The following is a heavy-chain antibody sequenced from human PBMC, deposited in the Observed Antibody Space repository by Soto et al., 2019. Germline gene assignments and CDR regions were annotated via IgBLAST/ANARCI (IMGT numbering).Heavy chain of an antibody. CDR1: GYTFTSYD. J-gene: IGHJ5*02. D-gene: IGHD3-9*01. Sequence: ASVKVSCKASGYTFTSYDINWVRQATGQGLEWMGWMNPNSGNTGYAQKFQGRVTMTRNTSISTAYMELSSLRSEDTAVYYCAASNILRYFDWLRLDPWGQGTLVTVSS. V-gene: IGHV1-8*01. CDR3: AASNILRYFDWLRLDP. CDR2: MNPNSGNT.